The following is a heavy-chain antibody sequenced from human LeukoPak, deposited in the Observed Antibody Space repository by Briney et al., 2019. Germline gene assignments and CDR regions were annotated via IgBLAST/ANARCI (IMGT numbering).Heavy chain of an antibody. Sequence: GESLKISCKGSGYSFTSYWIGWVRQMPGKGLEWMGIIYPGDSDTRYSPSFQGQVTISADKSISTAYLQWSSLKASDTAMYYCARFGEGYCSGGSCYHHYYYGMDVWGQGTTVTVSS. V-gene: IGHV5-51*01. J-gene: IGHJ6*02. CDR1: GYSFTSYW. CDR3: ARFGEGYCSGGSCYHHYYYGMDV. D-gene: IGHD2-15*01. CDR2: IYPGDSDT.